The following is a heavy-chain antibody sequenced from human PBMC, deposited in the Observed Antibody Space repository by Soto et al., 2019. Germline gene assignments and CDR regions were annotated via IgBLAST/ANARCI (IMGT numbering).Heavy chain of an antibody. CDR1: GFTFSNYN. Sequence: EVQLVESGGGLVKPGGSLRLSCAASGFTFSNYNMNWVRQAPGKGLEWVSSITSSGSYIYYADSVKGRFTISRDNAKNSLYLQMNSLRVVDTAVYSCARDPGDYVNYWGQGPLVTVSS. CDR2: ITSSGSYI. D-gene: IGHD3-10*01. V-gene: IGHV3-21*06. CDR3: ARDPGDYVNY. J-gene: IGHJ4*02.